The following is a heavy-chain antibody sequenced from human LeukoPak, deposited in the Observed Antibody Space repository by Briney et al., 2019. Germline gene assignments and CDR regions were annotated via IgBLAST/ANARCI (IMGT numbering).Heavy chain of an antibody. V-gene: IGHV5-51*01. J-gene: IGHJ4*02. CDR1: GYRFTSYW. CDR3: ARLKYCSGGSCYSAGDY. D-gene: IGHD2-15*01. CDR2: IYPGDSDT. Sequence: GESLKISCKGSGYRFTSYWIGWVRQMPGKGLEWMGIIYPGDSDTRYSPSFQGQVTISADKSISTAYLQWSSLKASDTAMYYCARLKYCSGGSCYSAGDYWGQGTLVTVSS.